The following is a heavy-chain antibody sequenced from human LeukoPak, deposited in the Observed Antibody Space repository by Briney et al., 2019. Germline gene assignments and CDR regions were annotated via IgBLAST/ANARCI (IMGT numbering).Heavy chain of an antibody. Sequence: PGGSLRLSCAASGFTFSSYAMSWVRQAPGKGLEWVSAISGSGGSTYYADSVKGRFTISRDNSKNTLYLQMNSLRAEDTAVYYCARATTTVTVNNWFDSWGQGTLVTVSS. J-gene: IGHJ5*01. D-gene: IGHD4-17*01. CDR2: ISGSGGST. CDR3: ARATTTVTVNNWFDS. V-gene: IGHV3-23*01. CDR1: GFTFSSYA.